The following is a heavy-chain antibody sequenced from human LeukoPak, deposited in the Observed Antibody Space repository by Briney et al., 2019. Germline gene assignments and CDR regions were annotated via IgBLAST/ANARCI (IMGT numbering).Heavy chain of an antibody. CDR3: ATGSDWGAQSAFDI. Sequence: ASVKVSCKVSGCTLTELSMHWVRQAPGKGLEWMGGFDPEDGETIYAQKFQGRVTMTEDTSTDTAYMELSSLRSEDTAVYYCATGSDWGAQSAFDIWGQGTMVTVSS. CDR2: FDPEDGET. CDR1: GCTLTELS. J-gene: IGHJ3*02. D-gene: IGHD7-27*01. V-gene: IGHV1-24*01.